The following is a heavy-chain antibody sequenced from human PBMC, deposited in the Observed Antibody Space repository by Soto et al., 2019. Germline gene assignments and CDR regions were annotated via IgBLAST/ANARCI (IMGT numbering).Heavy chain of an antibody. CDR3: ARDASGSYYTD. D-gene: IGHD3-10*01. Sequence: GGSLRLSCAASGVTVCSNYMSWVRQAPGKGLEWVSVIYSGGSTYYADSVKGRFTISRHNSKNTLYLQMNSLRAEDTAVYYCARDASGSYYTDWGLGTLVTVSS. V-gene: IGHV3-53*04. CDR1: GVTVCSNY. J-gene: IGHJ4*02. CDR2: IYSGGST.